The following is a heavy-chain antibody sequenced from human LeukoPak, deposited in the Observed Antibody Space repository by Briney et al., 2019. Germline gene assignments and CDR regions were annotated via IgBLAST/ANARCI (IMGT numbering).Heavy chain of an antibody. CDR1: GGTFSSYA. CDR2: IIPIFGTA. D-gene: IGHD5-12*01. Sequence: ASVRLSCKASGGTFSSYAISWVRQAPGQGLEWMGGIIPIFGTANYAQKFQGRVTITADESTSTAYMELSSPRSEDTTVYYCARVGQDIGGPIFDYWGQGTLVTVSS. V-gene: IGHV1-69*13. CDR3: ARVGQDIGGPIFDY. J-gene: IGHJ4*02.